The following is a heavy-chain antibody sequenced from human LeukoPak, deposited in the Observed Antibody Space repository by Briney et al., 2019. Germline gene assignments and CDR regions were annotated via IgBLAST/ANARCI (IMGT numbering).Heavy chain of an antibody. D-gene: IGHD2-2*01. CDR2: ISYSGST. Sequence: ASETLSLTCTVSGGSMSTSSYSWGWIRQSPGKGLEWIGSISYSGSTYYNPSLKSRLTISVDTSKNQFSLKLSSVTAADTAVYYCARFTRAVVVRRMDVWGQGTTVTVSS. V-gene: IGHV4-39*01. J-gene: IGHJ6*02. CDR3: ARFTRAVVVRRMDV. CDR1: GGSMSTSSYS.